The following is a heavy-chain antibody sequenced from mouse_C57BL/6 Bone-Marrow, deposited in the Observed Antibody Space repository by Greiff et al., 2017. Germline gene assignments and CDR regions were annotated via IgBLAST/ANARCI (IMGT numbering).Heavy chain of an antibody. J-gene: IGHJ1*03. V-gene: IGHV2-9-1*01. CDR1: GFSLTSYA. CDR3: AKSHLGSSLYWYFDV. Sequence: QVQLKQSGPGLVAPSQSLSITCTVSGFSLTSYAISWVRQPPGKGLEWLGVIWTGGGTNYNSALKSRLSISKDNSKSQVFLKMNSLQTDDTARYYCAKSHLGSSLYWYFDVWGTGTTVTVSS. D-gene: IGHD1-1*01. CDR2: IWTGGGT.